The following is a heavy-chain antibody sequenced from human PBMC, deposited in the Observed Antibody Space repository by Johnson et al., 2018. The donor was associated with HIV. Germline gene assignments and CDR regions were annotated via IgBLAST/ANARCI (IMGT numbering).Heavy chain of an antibody. Sequence: VQLVESGGGLVQPGGSLRLSCAASGFTFSNAWMNWVRQAPGKGLEWVGRIKSKSDGGTTDYRAPVKGRFTISRYDSKNTLYLQMKSPKTEDTAVYYCTKDLSGDSNHRANDAFDIWGQGTMVTVSS. D-gene: IGHD6-13*01. V-gene: IGHV3-15*01. CDR3: TKDLSGDSNHRANDAFDI. J-gene: IGHJ3*02. CDR1: GFTFSNAW. CDR2: IKSKSDGGTT.